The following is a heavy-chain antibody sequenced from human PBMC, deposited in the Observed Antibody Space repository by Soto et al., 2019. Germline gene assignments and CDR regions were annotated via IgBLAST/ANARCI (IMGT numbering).Heavy chain of an antibody. D-gene: IGHD3-22*01. CDR3: ARQIYDSDSDPNFKYCFDS. V-gene: IGHV5-10-1*01. CDR1: GYSFAGYW. J-gene: IGHJ4*02. Sequence: GESLKISCKGSGYSFAGYWITWVRQMPGKGLEWMGRIDPSDSQTYYSPSFRGHVTISAAKSITTVFLQWSSLRASDTAMYYCARQIYDSDSDPNFKYCFDSCGQGTLVTVSS. CDR2: IDPSDSQT.